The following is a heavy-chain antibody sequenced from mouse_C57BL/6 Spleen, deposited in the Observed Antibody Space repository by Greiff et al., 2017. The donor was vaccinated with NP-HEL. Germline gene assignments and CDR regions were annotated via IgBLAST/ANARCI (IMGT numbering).Heavy chain of an antibody. J-gene: IGHJ4*01. CDR3: TTGYARENAMDY. CDR1: GFNIKDDY. V-gene: IGHV14-4*01. Sequence: EVQLQQSGAELVRPGASVKLSCTASGFNIKDDYMHWVKQRPEQGLEWIGWIDPENGDTEYASKFQGKATITADTSSNTAYLQLSSLKSEDTAVYYCTTGYARENAMDYWGQGTSVTVSS. D-gene: IGHD2-14*01. CDR2: IDPENGDT.